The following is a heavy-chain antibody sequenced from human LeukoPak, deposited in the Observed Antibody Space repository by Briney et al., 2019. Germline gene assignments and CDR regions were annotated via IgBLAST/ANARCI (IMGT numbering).Heavy chain of an antibody. CDR1: GYSFTGYW. J-gene: IGHJ5*02. CDR2: INPNSGGT. Sequence: GASVKASCKTSGYSFTGYWIHWVRQAPGQGFEWLGWINPNSGGTNYAQKFQDSVSMTRDTSNNTVYMELSSLRLDDTAVYYCARGVAAGGRRLDPWGQGTLITASS. D-gene: IGHD2-15*01. CDR3: ARGVAAGGRRLDP. V-gene: IGHV1-2*02.